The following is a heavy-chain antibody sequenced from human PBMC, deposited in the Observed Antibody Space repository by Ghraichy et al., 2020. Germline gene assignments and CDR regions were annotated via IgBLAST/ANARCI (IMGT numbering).Heavy chain of an antibody. D-gene: IGHD2-2*01. CDR1: GFTFSSYS. V-gene: IGHV3-21*01. CDR3: ARTAGADCSSTSCYLRIPSVVGAFDI. Sequence: GESLNISCAASGFTFSSYSMNWVRQAPGKGLEWVSFISSSSSYIYYADSVKGRFTISRDNAKNSLYLQMNSLRAEDTAVYYCARTAGADCSSTSCYLRIPSVVGAFDIWGQGTMVTVSS. CDR2: ISSSSSYI. J-gene: IGHJ3*02.